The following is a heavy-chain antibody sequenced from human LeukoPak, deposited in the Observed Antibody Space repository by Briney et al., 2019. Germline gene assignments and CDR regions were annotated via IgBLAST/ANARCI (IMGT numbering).Heavy chain of an antibody. D-gene: IGHD6-19*01. CDR1: GYSFTKYW. J-gene: IGHJ5*02. Sequence: GESLKISCKGSGYSFTKYWIGWMRQMPLKGLEWMGIIYPVDSDTRYSPSFQGQAIISAHKSISTAYLQWSSLKASDSAMYYCAKGGVTVAEWFDPWGQGTLVTVSS. V-gene: IGHV5-51*01. CDR3: AKGGVTVAEWFDP. CDR2: IYPVDSDT.